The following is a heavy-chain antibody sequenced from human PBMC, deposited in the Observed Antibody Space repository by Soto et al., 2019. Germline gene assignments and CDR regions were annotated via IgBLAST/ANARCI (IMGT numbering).Heavy chain of an antibody. D-gene: IGHD1-1*01. CDR3: ARGTRVSSTGTGAH. Sequence: GGSLRLSCSVSGFTFSAYWMHWVRQVPGKGLTWVSRISDDGSTATYADSVKGRFVISRDNAKNSLYLEMNTLRADDSGLYYCARGTRVSSTGTGAHWGRGTLVTVSS. CDR1: GFTFSAYW. J-gene: IGHJ4*02. V-gene: IGHV3-74*01. CDR2: ISDDGSTA.